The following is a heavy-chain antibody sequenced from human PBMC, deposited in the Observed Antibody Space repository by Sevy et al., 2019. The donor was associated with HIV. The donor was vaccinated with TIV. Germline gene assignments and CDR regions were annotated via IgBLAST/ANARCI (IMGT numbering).Heavy chain of an antibody. J-gene: IGHJ6*02. CDR3: ARAHDGGDGSRPTEDIIMIVVVIADYYGMDV. CDR2: INPNSGGT. Sequence: ASVKVSCKASGYTFTGYYMHWVRQAPGQGLEWMGWINPNSGGTNYAQKFQGRVTMTRDTSISTAYMELSRLRSDDTAVYYWARAHDGGDGSRPTEDIIMIVVVIADYYGMDVWGQGTTVTVSS. V-gene: IGHV1-2*02. D-gene: IGHD3-22*01. CDR1: GYTFTGYY.